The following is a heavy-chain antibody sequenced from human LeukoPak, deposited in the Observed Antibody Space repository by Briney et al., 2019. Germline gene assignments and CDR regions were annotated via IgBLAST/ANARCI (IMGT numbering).Heavy chain of an antibody. CDR1: GFSFRNYW. D-gene: IGHD3-22*01. Sequence: GGSLRLSCVAPGFSFRNYWMSWVRQAPGKGLEWVANIKQDGSETYYVDSVKGRLTISRDNAKNSLYLQMNSLKTEETAVYYCARSRSGYYYSAFDIWGQGIMVTVSS. CDR2: IKQDGSET. J-gene: IGHJ3*02. V-gene: IGHV3-7*01. CDR3: ARSRSGYYYSAFDI.